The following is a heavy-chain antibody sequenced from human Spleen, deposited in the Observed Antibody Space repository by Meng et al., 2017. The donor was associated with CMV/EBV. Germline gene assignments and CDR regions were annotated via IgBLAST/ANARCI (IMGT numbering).Heavy chain of an antibody. J-gene: IGHJ6*02. CDR3: ARGQHRDFWPGILMDV. V-gene: IGHV3-48*03. CDR2: INSSGGTI. Sequence: GGSLRLSCAASGFTFSDYEMHWVREAPGKGLEWVSYINSSGGTIDHAESVRGRFTISRDNAKKSLYLQMNSLRVEDMGVYYCARGQHRDFWPGILMDVWGPGTTVTVSS. D-gene: IGHD3/OR15-3a*01. CDR1: GFTFSDYE.